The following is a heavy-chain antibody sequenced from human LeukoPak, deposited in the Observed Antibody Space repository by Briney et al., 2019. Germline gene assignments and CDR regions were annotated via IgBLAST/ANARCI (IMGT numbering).Heavy chain of an antibody. V-gene: IGHV1-24*01. CDR1: GDTLTALS. Sequence: ASVKVSCMVSGDTLTALSMHWVRQAPGKGLEWMGGFHPEDGETIYAQKFQGRVTMTEDASTDTAYMELSSLRSDDTAVYYCTTGKIYCSTTSCSDDYWGQGTLVTVSS. CDR2: FHPEDGET. J-gene: IGHJ4*02. CDR3: TTGKIYCSTTSCSDDY. D-gene: IGHD2-2*01.